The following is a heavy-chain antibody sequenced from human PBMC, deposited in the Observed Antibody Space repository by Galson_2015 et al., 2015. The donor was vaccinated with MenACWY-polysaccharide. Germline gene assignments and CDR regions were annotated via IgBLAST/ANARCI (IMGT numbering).Heavy chain of an antibody. V-gene: IGHV3-48*03. CDR3: ARRGYYYGSGSYFVLDY. D-gene: IGHD3-10*01. CDR2: ISSSGSTI. Sequence: SLRLSCAASGFTFSSYAMNWVRQAPGKGLEWVSYISSSGSTIYYADSVKGRFTISRDNAKNSLYLQMNSLRAEDTAVYYCARRGYYYGSGSYFVLDYSGQGTLVTVSS. J-gene: IGHJ4*02. CDR1: GFTFSSYA.